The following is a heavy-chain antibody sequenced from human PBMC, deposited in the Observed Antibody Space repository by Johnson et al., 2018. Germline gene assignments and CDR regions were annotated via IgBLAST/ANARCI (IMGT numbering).Heavy chain of an antibody. CDR1: GFTFSSYG. CDR2: ISYDGSNK. V-gene: IGHV3-30*03. Sequence: VQLVESGGGVVQPGRSLRLSCAASGFTFSSYGMHWVRQAPGKGLEWVAVISYDGSNKYYADSVQGRFTISRDNAKNSLHLQMNSLRAEDTAVYYCARSQSAYYGDYVGAEYFQHWGQGTLVTVSS. D-gene: IGHD4-17*01. CDR3: ARSQSAYYGDYVGAEYFQH. J-gene: IGHJ1*01.